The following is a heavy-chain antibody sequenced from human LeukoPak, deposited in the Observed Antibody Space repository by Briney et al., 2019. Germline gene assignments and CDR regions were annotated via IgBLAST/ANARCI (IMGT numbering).Heavy chain of an antibody. CDR3: ARDSLVVVVAYYFDY. Sequence: GRSLRLSCAASGFTFSSYAMHWVRQAPGKGLEWVAVISYDGSNKYYADSVKGRFTISRDNSKNTLYLQMNSLRAEDTAVYYRARDSLVVVVAYYFDYWGQGTLVTVSS. CDR2: ISYDGSNK. V-gene: IGHV3-30-3*01. CDR1: GFTFSSYA. D-gene: IGHD2-15*01. J-gene: IGHJ4*02.